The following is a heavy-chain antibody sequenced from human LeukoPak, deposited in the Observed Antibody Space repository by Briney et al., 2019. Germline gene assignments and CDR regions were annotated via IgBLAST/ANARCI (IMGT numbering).Heavy chain of an antibody. J-gene: IGHJ5*02. CDR2: ISGSGGST. D-gene: IGHD2-15*01. Sequence: GGSLRLSCAASGFTFSSYAMSWVRQAPGKGLEWVSAISGSGGSTYYADSVKGRFTISRDNSKNTLYLQMNSLRAEDTAVCYCAKEVGYCSGGSCPGWFDPWGQGTLVTVSS. CDR1: GFTFSSYA. CDR3: AKEVGYCSGGSCPGWFDP. V-gene: IGHV3-23*01.